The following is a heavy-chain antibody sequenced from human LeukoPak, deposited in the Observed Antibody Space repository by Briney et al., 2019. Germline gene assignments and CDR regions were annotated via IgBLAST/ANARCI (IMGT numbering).Heavy chain of an antibody. CDR2: ISSSSSYI. D-gene: IGHD3-22*01. J-gene: IGHJ5*02. CDR1: GFTFSSYS. Sequence: GGSLRLSCAASGFTFSSYSMNWVRQAPGKGLEWVSSISSSSSYIYYADSVTGRFTISRDNAKNSLYLQMNSLRAEDTAVYYCARGTYYYDRFDPWGQGTLVTVSS. CDR3: ARGTYYYDRFDP. V-gene: IGHV3-21*01.